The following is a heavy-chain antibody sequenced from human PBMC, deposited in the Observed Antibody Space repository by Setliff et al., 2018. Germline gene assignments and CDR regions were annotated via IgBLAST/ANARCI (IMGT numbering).Heavy chain of an antibody. J-gene: IGHJ4*02. Sequence: PSETLSLTCNVSGFSINQGFDWGWVRQPPGKGLEWIGRVFWTGTTQYNPSLRSRVTVSVDTSKNQFSLKLSSVTAADTAVYYCASTIAAAGTAADYWGQGTLVTVSS. CDR3: ASTIAAAGTAADY. D-gene: IGHD6-13*01. CDR1: GFSINQGFD. CDR2: VFWTGTT. V-gene: IGHV4-38-2*02.